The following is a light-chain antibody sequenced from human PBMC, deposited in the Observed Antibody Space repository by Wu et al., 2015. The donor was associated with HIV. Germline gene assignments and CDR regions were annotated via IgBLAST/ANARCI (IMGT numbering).Light chain of an antibody. Sequence: PRERATLSCRASQSLNTFLSLGTNHEASARLPRLLIYGASNRATGIPARFSGSESGTDFTLTISSLEPEDFAVYYCQQRSTRPWTFGPGTRVEIK. J-gene: IGKJ1*01. CDR1: QSLNTF. CDR2: GAS. V-gene: IGKV3-11*01. CDR3: QQRSTRPWT.